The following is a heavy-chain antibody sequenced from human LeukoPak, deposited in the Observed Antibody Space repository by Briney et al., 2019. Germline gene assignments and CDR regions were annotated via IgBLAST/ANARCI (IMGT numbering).Heavy chain of an antibody. J-gene: IGHJ6*02. CDR3: ARRSYQKKGKYYYYGMDV. Sequence: GASVKVSCKASGYTFTGYYMHWVRQAPGQGLEWMGWINPNSGGTNYAQKFQGRVTMTRDTSISTAYMELSRLRSDDTAVYYCARRSYQKKGKYYYYGMDVWGQGTTVTVSS. CDR2: INPNSGGT. V-gene: IGHV1-2*02. D-gene: IGHD2-2*01. CDR1: GYTFTGYY.